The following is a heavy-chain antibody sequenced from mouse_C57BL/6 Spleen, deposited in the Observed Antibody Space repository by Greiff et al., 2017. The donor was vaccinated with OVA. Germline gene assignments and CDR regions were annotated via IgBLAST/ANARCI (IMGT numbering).Heavy chain of an antibody. V-gene: IGHV1-26*01. Sequence: VQLQQSGPELVKPGASVKISCKASGYTFTDYYMNWVKQSHGKSLEWIGDINPNNGGTSYNQKFKGKATLTVDKSSSTAYMELRSLTSEDSAVYYCARSGPPGAMDYWGQGTSVTVSS. CDR2: INPNNGGT. CDR1: GYTFTDYY. J-gene: IGHJ4*01. D-gene: IGHD3-1*01. CDR3: ARSGPPGAMDY.